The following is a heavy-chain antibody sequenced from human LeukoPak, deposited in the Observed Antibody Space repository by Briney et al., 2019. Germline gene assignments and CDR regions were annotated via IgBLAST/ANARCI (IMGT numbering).Heavy chain of an antibody. Sequence: GGSLRLSCAASGFTFSSYSMHWVRQAPGRGVAWVSSITSSSGYIYYADAVRGRFTIYRDNAMNSLYLQMNSLRAEDTAVYYCAREVIAAATFDSWGQGTLVTVSS. CDR3: AREVIAAATFDS. V-gene: IGHV3-21*01. J-gene: IGHJ4*02. CDR2: ITSSSGYI. CDR1: GFTFSSYS. D-gene: IGHD6-13*01.